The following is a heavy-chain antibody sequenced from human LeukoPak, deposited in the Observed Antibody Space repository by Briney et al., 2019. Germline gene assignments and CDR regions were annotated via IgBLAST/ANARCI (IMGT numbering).Heavy chain of an antibody. V-gene: IGHV3-23*01. CDR3: AKDPLSYTTATELGGVS. CDR2: ISGSGGST. D-gene: IGHD7-27*01. J-gene: IGHJ5*02. CDR1: RFTFSKYA. Sequence: PGGSLRLSCAASRFTFSKYAMSWVRQAPGKGLEWVSAISGSGGSTYYADSVKGRFTVSRDNSKNTLYLQMNSLRPEDTAVYYCAKDPLSYTTATELGGVSWGQGTLVTVPS.